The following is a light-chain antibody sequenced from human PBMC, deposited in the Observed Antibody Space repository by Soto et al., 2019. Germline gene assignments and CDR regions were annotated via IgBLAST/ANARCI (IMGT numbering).Light chain of an antibody. CDR3: QQYGSSPYT. V-gene: IGKV3-20*01. Sequence: EIVLTQSPATLCLSPGERATLSCRASQSVSSSYLAWYQQKPGQAPRLLIYGASSRATGIPDRFSGSGSGTDFTLTISRLEPEDFAVYYCQQYGSSPYTFGQGTKLEIK. J-gene: IGKJ2*01. CDR1: QSVSSSY. CDR2: GAS.